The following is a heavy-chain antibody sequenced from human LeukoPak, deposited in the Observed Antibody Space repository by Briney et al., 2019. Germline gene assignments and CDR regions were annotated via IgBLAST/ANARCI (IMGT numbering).Heavy chain of an antibody. CDR2: NSGSGGST. Sequence: GGSLRLSCAASGFTFSSYAMSWVRQAPGKGLEWVSANSGSGGSTYYADSVKGRFTISRDNSKNTLYLQMNSLRAEDTAVYYCAKRIRIGLLLRSIGYYFDYWGQGTLVTVSS. J-gene: IGHJ4*02. CDR1: GFTFSSYA. D-gene: IGHD3-22*01. CDR3: AKRIRIGLLLRSIGYYFDY. V-gene: IGHV3-23*01.